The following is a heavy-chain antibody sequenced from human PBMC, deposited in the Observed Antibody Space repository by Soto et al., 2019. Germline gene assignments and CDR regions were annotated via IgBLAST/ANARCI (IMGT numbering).Heavy chain of an antibody. Sequence: QVQLVQSGAEVKKPGSSVKVSCKASGGTFSSYTISWVRQAPGQGLEWMGRIIPILGIANYAQKFQGRVTITADKSTSTAYMELSSLGSEDTAVYYCARVTEGGVVPPRDVWGQGTTVTVSS. J-gene: IGHJ6*02. CDR1: GGTFSSYT. CDR2: IIPILGIA. CDR3: ARVTEGGVVPPRDV. D-gene: IGHD2-2*01. V-gene: IGHV1-69*02.